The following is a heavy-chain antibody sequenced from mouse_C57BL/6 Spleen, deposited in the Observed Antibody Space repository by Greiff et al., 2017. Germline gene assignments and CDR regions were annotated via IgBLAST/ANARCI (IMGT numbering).Heavy chain of an antibody. J-gene: IGHJ1*03. V-gene: IGHV7-3*01. CDR2: IRNKANGYTT. CDR3: ARLYGNYVWYFDG. D-gene: IGHD2-1*01. Sequence: DVPLVESGGGLVQPGGSLSLSCAASGFTFTDYYMSWVRQPPGKALEWLGFIRNKANGYTTEYSASVKGRFTISRDNSQSILYLQMNALIAEDSATSYCARLYGNYVWYFDGWGTGTTVTVSS. CDR1: GFTFTDYY.